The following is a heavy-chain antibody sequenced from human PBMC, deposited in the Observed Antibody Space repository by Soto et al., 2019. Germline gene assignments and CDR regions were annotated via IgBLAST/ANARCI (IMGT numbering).Heavy chain of an antibody. CDR1: GYSISSGYH. CDR2: IYHSGTT. Sequence: PSETLSLTCTVSGYSISSGYHWAWIRQPPGKGLEWIGSIYHSGTTYYNPSLKNQVIISVDTSKNQFSLQLTSVTAADTAIYYCAKENCIHGGCYGFDYWGQGTLVTVSS. V-gene: IGHV4-38-2*02. J-gene: IGHJ4*02. D-gene: IGHD2-15*01. CDR3: AKENCIHGGCYGFDY.